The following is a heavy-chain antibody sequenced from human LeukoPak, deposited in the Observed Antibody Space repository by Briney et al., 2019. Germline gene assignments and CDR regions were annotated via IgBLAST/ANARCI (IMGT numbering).Heavy chain of an antibody. CDR2: INHSGST. D-gene: IGHD3-9*01. V-gene: IGHV4-39*07. J-gene: IGHJ5*02. Sequence: SETLSLTCTVSGGSISSGSYYWSWIRQPPGKGLEWIGEINHSGSTNYNPSLKSRVTISVDTSKNQFSLKLSSVTAADTAVYYCARRAGWLSDWFDPWGQGTLVTVSS. CDR1: GGSISSGSYY. CDR3: ARRAGWLSDWFDP.